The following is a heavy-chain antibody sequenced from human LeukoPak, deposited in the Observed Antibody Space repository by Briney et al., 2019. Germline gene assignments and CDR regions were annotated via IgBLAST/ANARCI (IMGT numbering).Heavy chain of an antibody. CDR1: GFTFSSYG. V-gene: IGHV3-30*03. J-gene: IGHJ5*02. CDR2: ISYDGSNK. D-gene: IGHD3-16*01. CDR3: ATSGGP. Sequence: GRSLRLSRAASGFTFSSYGMHWVRQAPGKGLEWVAVISYDGSNKYYADSVKGRFTISRDNSKNTLYLQMNSLRAEDTAVYYCATSGGPWGQGTLVTVSS.